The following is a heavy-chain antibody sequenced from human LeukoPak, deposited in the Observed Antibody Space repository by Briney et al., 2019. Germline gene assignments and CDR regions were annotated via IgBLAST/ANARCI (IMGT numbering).Heavy chain of an antibody. CDR1: GFTFSSYA. Sequence: GGSLGLSCAASGFTFSSYAMHWVRQAPGKGLEWVAVISYDGSNKYYADSVKGRFTISRDNSKNTLYLQMNSLRAEDTAVYYCARDPTTVTTEYFQHWGQGTLVTVSS. CDR2: ISYDGSNK. J-gene: IGHJ1*01. V-gene: IGHV3-30-3*01. CDR3: ARDPTTVTTEYFQH. D-gene: IGHD4-17*01.